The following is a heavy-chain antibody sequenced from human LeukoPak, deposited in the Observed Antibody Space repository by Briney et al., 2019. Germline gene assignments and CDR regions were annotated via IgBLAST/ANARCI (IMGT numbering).Heavy chain of an antibody. D-gene: IGHD6-19*01. Sequence: PSETLSLTCAVYGGSFSGYYWSWIRQPPGKGLEWIGYIYYSGSTNYNPSLKSRVTISVDTSKNQFSLKLSSVTAADTAVYYCARGDQYSSGWPPFDYWGQGTLVTVSS. CDR3: ARGDQYSSGWPPFDY. CDR2: IYYSGST. J-gene: IGHJ4*02. V-gene: IGHV4-59*01. CDR1: GGSFSGYY.